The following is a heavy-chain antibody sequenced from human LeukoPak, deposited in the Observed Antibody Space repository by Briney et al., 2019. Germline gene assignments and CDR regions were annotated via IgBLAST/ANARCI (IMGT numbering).Heavy chain of an antibody. CDR2: IYTSGST. Sequence: SETLSLTCTVSGGSISSYYWSWIRQPPGKGLEWIGRIYTSGSTNYNPSLKSRVTISVDTSKNQFSLKLSSVTAADTAVYYCARRGYTYDYFDSWGQGTLVTVSS. J-gene: IGHJ4*02. CDR1: GGSISSYY. D-gene: IGHD5-18*01. V-gene: IGHV4-4*07. CDR3: ARRGYTYDYFDS.